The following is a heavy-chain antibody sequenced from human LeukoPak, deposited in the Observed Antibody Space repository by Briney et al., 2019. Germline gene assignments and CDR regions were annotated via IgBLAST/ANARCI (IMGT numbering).Heavy chain of an antibody. CDR3: ARLGSSSSNWYFDL. V-gene: IGHV5-51*01. J-gene: IGHJ2*01. CDR1: GYRFTTYW. CDR2: IYPGDSDT. Sequence: GESLKISCKGSGYRFTTYWIGWVRQVPGKGLEWMGIIYPGDSDTRYSPSFQGQVTISADKSISTAYLQWSSLKASDTAMYYCARLGSSSSNWYFDLWGRGTLVTVSS. D-gene: IGHD6-6*01.